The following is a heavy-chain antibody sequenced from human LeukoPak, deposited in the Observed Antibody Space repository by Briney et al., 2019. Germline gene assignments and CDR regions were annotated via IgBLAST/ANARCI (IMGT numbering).Heavy chain of an antibody. CDR2: IYYSGST. CDR1: GGSISSSSYY. D-gene: IGHD1-26*01. V-gene: IGHV4-39*01. J-gene: IGHJ4*02. CDR3: ARVRGSYYGDY. Sequence: EPSETLSLACPVSGGSISSSSYYWGWIRQPPGKGLEWIGSIYYSGSTYYNPSLKSRVTISVDTSKNQFSLKLSSVTAADTAVYYCARVRGSYYGDYWGQGTLVTVSS.